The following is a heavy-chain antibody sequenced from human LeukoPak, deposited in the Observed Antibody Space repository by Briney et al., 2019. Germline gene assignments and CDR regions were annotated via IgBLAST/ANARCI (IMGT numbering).Heavy chain of an antibody. CDR2: ISSSSTTI. V-gene: IGHV3-48*01. CDR3: AREAYGPEY. Sequence: GGSLRLYCAASGFTFSSSSMNWVRQGPGKGLEWVAFISSSSTTIYYADSVKGRFTISRDKAKNSLSLQMNSLRADDTAVYYCAREAYGPEYWGQGTLISVSS. CDR1: GFTFSSSS. D-gene: IGHD4-17*01. J-gene: IGHJ4*02.